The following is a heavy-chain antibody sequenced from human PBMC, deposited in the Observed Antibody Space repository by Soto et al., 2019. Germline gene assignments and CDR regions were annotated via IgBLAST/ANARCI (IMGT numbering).Heavy chain of an antibody. CDR2: ISGSASDT. CDR3: ARGGIYDLMDV. Sequence: EVQLLESGGGLVQPGGSLRLSCAASGFTFSSYAMSWVRQAPGKGLEWVSAISGSASDTYYADSVKGRFTISRDNSKNTLYLQMNSLSAEDTAVYYCARGGIYDLMDVWGQGTTFTVSS. V-gene: IGHV3-23*01. D-gene: IGHD3-3*01. CDR1: GFTFSSYA. J-gene: IGHJ6*02.